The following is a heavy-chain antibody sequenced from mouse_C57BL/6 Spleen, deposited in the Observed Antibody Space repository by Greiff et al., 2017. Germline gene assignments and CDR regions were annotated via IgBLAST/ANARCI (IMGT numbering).Heavy chain of an antibody. D-gene: IGHD4-1*01. CDR2: IDPSDSYT. CDR3: ARGAGTRNYFDY. Sequence: QVQLQQPGAELVKPGASVKLSCKASGYTFTSYWMQWVKQRPGQGLEWIGEIDPSDSYTNYNQKFKGKATLTVDTSSSTAYMQLSSLTSEDSAVYYCARGAGTRNYFDYWGKGTTRTVSS. J-gene: IGHJ2*01. CDR1: GYTFTSYW. V-gene: IGHV1-50*01.